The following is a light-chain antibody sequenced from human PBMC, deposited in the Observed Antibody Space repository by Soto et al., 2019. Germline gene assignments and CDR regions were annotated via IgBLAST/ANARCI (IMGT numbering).Light chain of an antibody. Sequence: EIVLTQSPATLSSFPGDRVTLSCRASQYINTRLAWYQHRPGQAPRLLIYQTSLRAAGIPARFSASGSGTAFTLTSSAVQPEDFALYYCHQRQSWPRTFGQGTKVDI. CDR1: QYINTR. CDR2: QTS. J-gene: IGKJ1*01. V-gene: IGKV3-11*01. CDR3: HQRQSWPRT.